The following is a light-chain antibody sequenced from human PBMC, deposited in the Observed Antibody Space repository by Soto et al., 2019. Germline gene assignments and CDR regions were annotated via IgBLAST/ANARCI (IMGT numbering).Light chain of an antibody. Sequence: EMVLTQSPGTLSLSPGDRATLSCRASQSVSSNYLARYQQQPGQAPRLLIYGASSRATDIPDRFSGSGSGTDFTLTINRLEPEDFAVYFCLPYDILPSLTLGCGTRVEIK. J-gene: IGKJ4*01. CDR1: QSVSSNY. V-gene: IGKV3-20*01. CDR3: LPYDILPSLT. CDR2: GAS.